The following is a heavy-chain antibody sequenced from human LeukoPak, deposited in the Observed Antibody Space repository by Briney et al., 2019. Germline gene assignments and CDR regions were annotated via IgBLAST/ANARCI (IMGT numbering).Heavy chain of an antibody. CDR1: GGSFSRYY. J-gene: IGHJ4*03. D-gene: IGHD1-1*01. V-gene: IGHV4-34*01. Sequence: PSETLSLTCAVYGGSFSRYYWSWIRQSPGKGLEWIAEIDHRGDTNYNPSVKSRVNISVDTSKNQFSLKVRSLSAADTAVYYCARGPTISETGYFDFWGQGTLVTVSS. CDR3: ARGPTISETGYFDF. CDR2: IDHRGDT.